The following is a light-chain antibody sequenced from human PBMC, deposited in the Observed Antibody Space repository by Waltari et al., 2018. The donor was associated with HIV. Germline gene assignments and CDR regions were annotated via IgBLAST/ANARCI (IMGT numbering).Light chain of an antibody. CDR3: QSYDSSLGGYV. CDR1: RSNTGAGHA. J-gene: IGLJ1*01. V-gene: IGLV1-40*01. CDR2: GNN. Sequence: QSVLTPPPSVSGAPGQRLTTSCTGRRSNTGAGHAVHRSQQRPGPAPKLLFYGNNNRPSGVPDRFSGSKSGTSASLAITGLQAEDEADYYCQSYDSSLGGYVFGTGTKVTVL.